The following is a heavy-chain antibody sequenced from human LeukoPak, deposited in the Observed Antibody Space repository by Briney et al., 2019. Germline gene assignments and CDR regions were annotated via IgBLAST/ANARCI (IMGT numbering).Heavy chain of an antibody. Sequence: GGSLRLSCAASGFTFSDYVMNWVRQAPGKGLEWVSSISGSRNYIDYADSVKGRFTISRDNPRSTLYLEMENLRVEDTAIYYCAHDTYSSPYSFDSWGQGTLVIVSS. CDR2: ISGSRNYI. D-gene: IGHD4-11*01. J-gene: IGHJ4*02. V-gene: IGHV3-21*04. CDR3: AHDTYSSPYSFDS. CDR1: GFTFSDYV.